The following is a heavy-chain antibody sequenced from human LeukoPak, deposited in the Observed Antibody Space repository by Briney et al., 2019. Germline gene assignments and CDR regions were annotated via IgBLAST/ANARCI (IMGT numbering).Heavy chain of an antibody. J-gene: IGHJ5*02. CDR1: GGSISSGGYS. V-gene: IGHV4-30-2*01. CDR3: ARGDPYYDSREGWFDP. CDR2: IYHSGST. Sequence: TPSQTLSLTCAVSGGSISSGGYSWSWIRQPPGKGLEWIGYIYHSGSTYYNPSLKSRVTISVDRSKNQFSLKLSSVTAADTAVYYCARGDPYYDSREGWFDPWGQGTLVTVSS. D-gene: IGHD3-22*01.